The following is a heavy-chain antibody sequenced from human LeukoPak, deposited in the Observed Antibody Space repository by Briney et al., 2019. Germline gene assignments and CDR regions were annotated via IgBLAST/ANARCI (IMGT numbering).Heavy chain of an antibody. V-gene: IGHV1-18*01. J-gene: IGHJ3*02. D-gene: IGHD3-22*01. CDR1: DYTFTSYG. CDR3: ARDYYESSGYKYDVFDI. CDR2: ISNYNGRT. Sequence: GASVKVPCKASDYTFTSYGISWVRQAPGQGPEWMGWISNYNGRTNFAQKVQGRVTLTTDTSTSTTYMELRSLRSEDTAVYYCARDYYESSGYKYDVFDIWGQGTMVTVSS.